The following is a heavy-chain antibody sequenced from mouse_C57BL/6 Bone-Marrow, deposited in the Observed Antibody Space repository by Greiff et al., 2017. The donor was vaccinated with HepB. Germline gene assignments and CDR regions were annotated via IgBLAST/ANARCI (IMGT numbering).Heavy chain of an antibody. V-gene: IGHV1-81*01. CDR2: IYPRSGNT. Sequence: QVQLQQSGAELARPGASVKLSCKASGYTFTSYGISWVKQRTGQGLEWIGEIYPRSGNTYYNEKFKGKATLTADKSSSTAYMELRSLTSEDSAVYFCAKGAGGSSYLDYWGQGTTLTVSS. CDR1: GYTFTSYG. CDR3: AKGAGGSSYLDY. D-gene: IGHD1-1*01. J-gene: IGHJ2*01.